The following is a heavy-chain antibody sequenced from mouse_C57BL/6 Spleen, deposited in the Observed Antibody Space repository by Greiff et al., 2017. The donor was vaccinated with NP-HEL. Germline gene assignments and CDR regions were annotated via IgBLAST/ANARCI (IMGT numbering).Heavy chain of an antibody. J-gene: IGHJ3*01. CDR3: ARDSNPNTTVVEDWFAY. V-gene: IGHV1-69*01. Sequence: QVQLQQSGAELVMPGASVKLSCKASGYTFTSYWMHWVKQRPGQGLEWIGEIDPSDSYTNYNQKFKGKSTLTVDKSSSTAYMQLSSLTSEDSAVYYCARDSNPNTTVVEDWFAYWGQGTLVTVSA. CDR2: IDPSDSYT. CDR1: GYTFTSYW. D-gene: IGHD1-1*01.